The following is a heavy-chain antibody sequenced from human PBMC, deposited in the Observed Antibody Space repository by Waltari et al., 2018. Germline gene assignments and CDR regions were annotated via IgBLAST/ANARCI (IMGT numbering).Heavy chain of an antibody. V-gene: IGHV4-4*07. D-gene: IGHD2-21*01. CDR3: ARGTLYCGGDGELPDAFDI. J-gene: IGHJ3*02. Sequence: QVQLQESGPGLVKPSETLSLTCTVSGGSISSYYWSWIRQPAGKGLEWIGRIYTSGSTNYNPSLKSRVTMSVDTSKNQFSLKLSSVTAADTAVYYCARGTLYCGGDGELPDAFDIWGQGTMVTVSS. CDR2: IYTSGST. CDR1: GGSISSYY.